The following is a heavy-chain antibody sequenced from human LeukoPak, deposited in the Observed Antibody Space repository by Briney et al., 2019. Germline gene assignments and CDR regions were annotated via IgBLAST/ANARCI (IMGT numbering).Heavy chain of an antibody. CDR1: GFIFNNHD. J-gene: IGHJ4*02. V-gene: IGHV3-23*01. CDR3: ANFKSDILREPSASDY. CDR2: ISASGGTT. Sequence: GGSLRLSCAASGFIFNNHDMTWARQAPGKGLEWVSAISASGGTTYYADSVKGRFTISRDNSKNILYLQMNSLRAEDTAKYYCANFKSDILREPSASDYWGQGTLVTVSS. D-gene: IGHD3-9*01.